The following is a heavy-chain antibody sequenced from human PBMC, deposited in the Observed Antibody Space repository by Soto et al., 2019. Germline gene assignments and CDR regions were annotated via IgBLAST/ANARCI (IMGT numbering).Heavy chain of an antibody. CDR3: ERDGDVNTRFGKDY. Sequence: GGSLRLSCAASGFTFSSYGMHWVRQAPGKGLEWVAFIWHDGGNKFYAESVKGRFTISRDNSKNTLYLQMTSLSAEDTAMYYCERDGDVNTRFGKDYWGQGTLVTVSS. CDR2: IWHDGGNK. CDR1: GFTFSSYG. J-gene: IGHJ4*02. V-gene: IGHV3-33*01. D-gene: IGHD3-16*01.